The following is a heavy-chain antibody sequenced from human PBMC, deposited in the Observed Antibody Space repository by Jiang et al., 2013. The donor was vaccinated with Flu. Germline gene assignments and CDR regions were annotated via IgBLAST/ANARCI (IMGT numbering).Heavy chain of an antibody. D-gene: IGHD6-13*01. CDR2: IYYSGST. Sequence: GLVKPSETLSLTCTVSGGSISSYYWSWIRQPPGKGLEWIGYIYYSGSTNYNPSLKSRVTISVDTSKNQFSLKLSSVTAADTAVYYCARDLRIAAAGTNAFDIWGQGTMVTVSS. J-gene: IGHJ3*02. V-gene: IGHV4-59*01. CDR1: GGSISSYY. CDR3: ARDLRIAAAGTNAFDI.